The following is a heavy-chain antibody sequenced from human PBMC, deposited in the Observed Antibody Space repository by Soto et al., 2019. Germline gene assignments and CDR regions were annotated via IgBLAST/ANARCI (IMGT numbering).Heavy chain of an antibody. D-gene: IGHD1-26*01. CDR1: GSTFSSYS. Sequence: EVQLVESGGGLVKPGGSLRLSCAASGSTFSSYSMNWVRQAPGKGLEWVSSCSSRSRYTYYADSVRGGFTIPKDNAKNSLFLQMNSLRAEDTAIYYCARELPVGATTFDYWGQGTLVTVSS. CDR2: CSSRSRYT. V-gene: IGHV3-21*01. CDR3: ARELPVGATTFDY. J-gene: IGHJ4*02.